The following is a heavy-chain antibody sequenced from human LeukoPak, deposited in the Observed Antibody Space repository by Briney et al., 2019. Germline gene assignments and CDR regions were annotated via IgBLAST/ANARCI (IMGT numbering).Heavy chain of an antibody. D-gene: IGHD6-19*01. CDR1: GFTFSTYS. V-gene: IGHV3-48*01. CDR3: ARDPAGAGIYYDY. J-gene: IGHJ4*02. Sequence: PGGSLRLSCVASGFTFSTYSMNWVRQAPGKGLEWISYISSGSGTIHYADSVKGRFTISRDNAQNSLYLQMNSLRAEDTAMYYCARDPAGAGIYYDYWGQGTLVAVSS. CDR2: ISSGSGTI.